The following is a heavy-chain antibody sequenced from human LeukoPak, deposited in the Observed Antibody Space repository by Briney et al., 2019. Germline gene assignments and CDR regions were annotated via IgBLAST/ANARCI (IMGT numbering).Heavy chain of an antibody. CDR1: GGSISTYY. CDR3: ARYHSNGWFDY. J-gene: IGHJ4*02. Sequence: MSSETLSLTCTVSGGSISTYYWTWIRQPPGKGLEWIGYIYYSGSTNYNPSLKSRVTISVDTSKNQFSLRLSSVTAADTAVYYCARYHSNGWFDYWSQGTLVTVSS. V-gene: IGHV4-59*01. CDR2: IYYSGST. D-gene: IGHD6-19*01.